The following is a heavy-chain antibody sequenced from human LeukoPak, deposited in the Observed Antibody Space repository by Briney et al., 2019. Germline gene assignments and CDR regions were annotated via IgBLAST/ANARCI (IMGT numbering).Heavy chain of an antibody. V-gene: IGHV3-21*01. D-gene: IGHD6-13*01. J-gene: IGHJ6*03. Sequence: PGGSLRLSCAASGFTFSSYSMNWVRQAPGKGVEGVSFISTSSSYIHNADSVKGRFTISRDNAQNSLYLQMNSLRAEDTAVYYCARAAIAAARIYYYMDVWGKGTTVTVSS. CDR2: ISTSSSYI. CDR3: ARAAIAAARIYYYMDV. CDR1: GFTFSSYS.